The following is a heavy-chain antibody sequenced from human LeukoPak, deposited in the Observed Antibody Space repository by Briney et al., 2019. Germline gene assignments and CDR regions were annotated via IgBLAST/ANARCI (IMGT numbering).Heavy chain of an antibody. CDR1: GGSISSYY. CDR2: IYSTGST. V-gene: IGHV4-4*07. Sequence: PSETLSLTCTVSGGSISSYYWSWIRQPAGKGLEYIGRIYSTGSTNYNPSPKSRVTMSVDTSKNQFSLKLSSLTAADTAVYYCARRVPNYYGMDVWGQGTTVTVSS. CDR3: ARRVPNYYGMDV. J-gene: IGHJ6*02.